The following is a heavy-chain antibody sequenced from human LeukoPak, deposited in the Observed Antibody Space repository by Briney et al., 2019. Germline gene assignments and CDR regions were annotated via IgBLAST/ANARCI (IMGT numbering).Heavy chain of an antibody. D-gene: IGHD2-2*01. Sequence: GGSLRLSCAASGFTFSSYSMNWVRQAPGKGLEWVSSISSSSSYIYYADSAKGRFTISRDNAKNSLYLQMNSLRAEDTAVYYCAKDYCSSTSCYNWFDPWGQGTLVTVSS. V-gene: IGHV3-21*01. CDR2: ISSSSSYI. J-gene: IGHJ5*02. CDR3: AKDYCSSTSCYNWFDP. CDR1: GFTFSSYS.